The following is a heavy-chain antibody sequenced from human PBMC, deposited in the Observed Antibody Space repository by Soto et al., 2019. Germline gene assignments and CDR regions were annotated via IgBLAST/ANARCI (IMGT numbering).Heavy chain of an antibody. V-gene: IGHV4-34*01. J-gene: IGHJ5*02. CDR3: ARVGPWVPYYYDSSPYTFENWFDP. CDR1: GGSFSGYY. CDR2: INHSGST. Sequence: SETLSLTCAVYGGSFSGYYWSWIRQPPGKGLEWIGEINHSGSTNYNPSLKSRVTISVDTPKNQFSLKLSSVTAADTAVYYCARVGPWVPYYYDSSPYTFENWFDPWGQGTLVTVSS. D-gene: IGHD3-22*01.